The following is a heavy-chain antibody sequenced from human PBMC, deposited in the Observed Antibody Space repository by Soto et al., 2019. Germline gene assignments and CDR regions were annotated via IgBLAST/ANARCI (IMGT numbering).Heavy chain of an antibody. V-gene: IGHV1-18*01. CDR1: GYTFTSYG. CDR2: ISAYNGNT. Sequence: ASVKVSCKASGYTFTSYGVSWVRQAPGQGLEWMGWISAYNGNTNYAQKFQGRVTMTTDTSTSTAYMELRSLISDDTAVYYCARAQGGYYYYGMDVWGQGTTVTVSS. J-gene: IGHJ6*02. D-gene: IGHD2-15*01. CDR3: ARAQGGYYYYGMDV.